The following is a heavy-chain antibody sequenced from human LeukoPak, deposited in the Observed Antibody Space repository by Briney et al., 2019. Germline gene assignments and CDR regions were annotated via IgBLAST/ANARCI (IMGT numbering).Heavy chain of an antibody. CDR3: ARDVDSSSPPFDY. V-gene: IGHV3-7*01. J-gene: IGHJ4*02. CDR2: IKQDGSEK. Sequence: GGSLRLSCAASGFTFSSYWMSWVRQAPGKGLEWVASIKQDGSEKNYVDSVKGRFTISRDNAKNSLFVQMNSLRAEDTAVYYCARDVDSSSPPFDYWGQGTLVTVYS. D-gene: IGHD6-6*01. CDR1: GFTFSSYW.